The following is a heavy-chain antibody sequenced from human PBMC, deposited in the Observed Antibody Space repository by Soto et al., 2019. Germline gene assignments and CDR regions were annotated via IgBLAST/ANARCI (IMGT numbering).Heavy chain of an antibody. Sequence: GASVKVSCKASGYTFTSYDINWVRQATGQGLEWMGWMNPNSGNTGCAQKFQGRVTMTRSTSISTAYMELSSLRSEDTAVYYCAIEREGVRRLGYYFDYWGQGTLVTVSS. J-gene: IGHJ4*02. CDR2: MNPNSGNT. CDR3: AIEREGVRRLGYYFDY. CDR1: GYTFTSYD. D-gene: IGHD6-25*01. V-gene: IGHV1-8*01.